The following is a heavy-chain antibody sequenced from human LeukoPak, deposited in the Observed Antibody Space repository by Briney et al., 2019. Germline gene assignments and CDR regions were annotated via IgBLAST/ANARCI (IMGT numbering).Heavy chain of an antibody. CDR3: VKIVMAGGYFDH. J-gene: IGHJ4*02. CDR1: GFTSSSYA. V-gene: IGHV3-64*05. D-gene: IGHD3-16*01. Sequence: GGSLRLSCSASGFTSSSYAMHWVRQAPGKGLEYVSAISSNGATTYYADSVKGRFTISRDNSKNTLYFQMSSLRPEDTAVYYCVKIVMAGGYFDHWGQGTLVTVSS. CDR2: ISSNGATT.